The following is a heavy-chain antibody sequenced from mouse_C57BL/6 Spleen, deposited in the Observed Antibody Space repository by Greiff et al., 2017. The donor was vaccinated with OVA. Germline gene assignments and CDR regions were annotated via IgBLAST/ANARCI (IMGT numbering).Heavy chain of an antibody. J-gene: IGHJ4*01. D-gene: IGHD2-1*01. Sequence: EVKLMESGEGLVKPGGSLKLSCAASGFTFSSYAMSWVRQTPEKRLEWVAYISSGGDYIYYADTVKGRFTISRDNARNTLYLQMSSLKSEDTAMYYCTRAPVSYGTHGDYAMDYWGQGTSVTVSS. V-gene: IGHV5-9-1*02. CDR2: ISSGGDYI. CDR1: GFTFSSYA. CDR3: TRAPVSYGTHGDYAMDY.